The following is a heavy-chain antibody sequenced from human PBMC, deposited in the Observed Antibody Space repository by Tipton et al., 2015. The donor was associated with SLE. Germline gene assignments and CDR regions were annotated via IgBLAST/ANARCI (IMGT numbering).Heavy chain of an antibody. CDR3: ARDSMDSGSYDY. D-gene: IGHD1-26*01. J-gene: IGHJ4*02. Sequence: QSGAEVKKPGASVKVSCKASGYTFTSYAMHWVRQDPGQRLEWMGWINAGNGNTKYSQKFQGRVTITRDTSASTAYMELSSLRSEDTAVYYCARDSMDSGSYDYWGQGPLVTVSS. V-gene: IGHV1-3*01. CDR1: GYTFTSYA. CDR2: INAGNGNT.